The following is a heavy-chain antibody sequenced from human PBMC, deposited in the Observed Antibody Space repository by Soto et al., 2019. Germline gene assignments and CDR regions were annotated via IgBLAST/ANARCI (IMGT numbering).Heavy chain of an antibody. Sequence: QLVQSGAEVKKPGASVRVSCKTSGPTFIAYYIHWVRQAPGQGLEWMGWIDPKSGGTTYEQELLGRVTMTRDTAINTAYMDLNRLTSDDTAVYYCASVSVDVPEWGQGTLITVSS. D-gene: IGHD3-16*01. J-gene: IGHJ4*02. CDR1: GPTFIAYY. V-gene: IGHV1-2*02. CDR2: IDPKSGGT. CDR3: ASVSVDVPE.